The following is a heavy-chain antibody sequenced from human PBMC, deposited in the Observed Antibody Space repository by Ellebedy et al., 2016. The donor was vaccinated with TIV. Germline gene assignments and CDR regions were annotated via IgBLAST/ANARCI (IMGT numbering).Heavy chain of an antibody. CDR1: GYSISSNCY. Sequence: MPSETLSLTCTVSGYSISSNCYWGWIRQPPGKLLEYIGSIHHSGSTYYNPSLKSRVTISVDTSKNQFSLRLTSMTAADTAVYYCARAPRDSSGYYLRYMDVWGKGTTVTVSS. CDR3: ARAPRDSSGYYLRYMDV. J-gene: IGHJ6*03. D-gene: IGHD3-22*01. V-gene: IGHV4-38-2*02. CDR2: IHHSGST.